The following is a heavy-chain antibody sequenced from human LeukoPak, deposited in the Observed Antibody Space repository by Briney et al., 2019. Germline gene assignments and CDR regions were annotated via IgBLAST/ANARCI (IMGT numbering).Heavy chain of an antibody. CDR1: GYSFTSYW. Sequence: SGESLKISCKGSGYSFTSYWIGWVRQMPGKGLEWMGIIYPGDSDTRYSPSFQGQVTISADKSISTAYLQWGSLKASDTAMYYCARPRINGIVVEEAFDIWGQGTMVTVSS. CDR2: IYPGDSDT. D-gene: IGHD2-2*01. CDR3: ARPRINGIVVEEAFDI. J-gene: IGHJ3*02. V-gene: IGHV5-51*01.